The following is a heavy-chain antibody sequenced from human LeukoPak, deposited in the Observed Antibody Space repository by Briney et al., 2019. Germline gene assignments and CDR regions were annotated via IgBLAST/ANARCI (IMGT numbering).Heavy chain of an antibody. CDR2: ISYDGSNK. J-gene: IGHJ4*02. V-gene: IGHV3-30*04. Sequence: GGSLRLSCTTSGFSLSSYAMHWVRQAPGKGPEWVAVISYDGSNKDYADSVKGRFTISKDPSKNTLYLQMNSLRTEDTALYYCARGVLGYCRGGSCYHFDYWGQGTLVTVSS. CDR1: GFSLSSYA. D-gene: IGHD2-15*01. CDR3: ARGVLGYCRGGSCYHFDY.